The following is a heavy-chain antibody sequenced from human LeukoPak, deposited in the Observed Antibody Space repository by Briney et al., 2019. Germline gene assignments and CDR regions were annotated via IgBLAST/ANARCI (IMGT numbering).Heavy chain of an antibody. CDR1: GYTFTSYD. CDR2: MNPNSGNT. V-gene: IGHV1-8*01. D-gene: IGHD3-10*01. CDR3: ARLGSTGYYYYGMDV. Sequence: ASVKVSRKASGYTFTSYDINWVRQATGQGLEWMGWMNPNSGNTGYAQKFQGRVTMTRNTSISTAYMELSSLRSEDTAVYYCARLGSTGYYYYGMDVWGQGTTVTVSS. J-gene: IGHJ6*02.